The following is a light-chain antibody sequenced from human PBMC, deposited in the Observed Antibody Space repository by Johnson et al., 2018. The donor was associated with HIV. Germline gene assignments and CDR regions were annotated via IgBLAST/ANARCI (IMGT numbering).Light chain of an antibody. J-gene: IGLJ1*01. V-gene: IGLV1-51*01. Sequence: QSMLTQPPSVSAAPGQKVTISCSGSNSNIGNNYVSWYQHLPGTAPKLLIYDNDQRPSGIPDRFSASKSGTSATLDITGLQPGEGADYYCGTWDSSLSAGGVFGTGTKVTVL. CDR3: GTWDSSLSAGGV. CDR1: NSNIGNNY. CDR2: DND.